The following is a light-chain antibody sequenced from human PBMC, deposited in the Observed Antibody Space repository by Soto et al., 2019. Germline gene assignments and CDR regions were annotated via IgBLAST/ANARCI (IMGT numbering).Light chain of an antibody. Sequence: DIQMTQSPSTLSASVGDRVTITCRASQSISSWLAWYQQKPGKAPNLLIYKASTLESGVPSRFSGSGSGTEFTLTISSLQPDDFATYYCQQYNHYSGLTFGGGTKVDI. V-gene: IGKV1-5*03. J-gene: IGKJ4*01. CDR3: QQYNHYSGLT. CDR2: KAS. CDR1: QSISSW.